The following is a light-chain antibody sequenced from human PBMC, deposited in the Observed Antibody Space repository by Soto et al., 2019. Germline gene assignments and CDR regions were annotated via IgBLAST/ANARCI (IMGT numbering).Light chain of an antibody. CDR1: SSDVGAYIF. J-gene: IGLJ1*01. CDR2: DVN. CDR3: VSFAGGTYV. V-gene: IGLV2-8*01. Sequence: QSVLTRPPSASGSPGQSVTISCTGTSSDVGAYIFVSWYQQNPGKAPKLMVYDVNRRPPGVPDRFFGSKSGNTASLTVSGLQAEDEADYYCVSFAGGTYVFGTGTKVTVL.